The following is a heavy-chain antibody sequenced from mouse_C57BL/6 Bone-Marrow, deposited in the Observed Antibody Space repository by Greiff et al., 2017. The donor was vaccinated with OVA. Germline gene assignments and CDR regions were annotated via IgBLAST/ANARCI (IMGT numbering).Heavy chain of an antibody. CDR1: GFTFSSYG. V-gene: IGHV5-6*02. CDR2: ISSGGSYT. Sequence: EVMLVESGGDLVKPGGSLKLSCAASGFTFSSYGMSWVRQTPDKRLEWVATISSGGSYTYYPDSVKGRFPISRDNAKNTLYLQMSSLKSEDTAMYYCARPNWAWFAYWGQGTLVTVSA. J-gene: IGHJ3*01. D-gene: IGHD4-1*01. CDR3: ARPNWAWFAY.